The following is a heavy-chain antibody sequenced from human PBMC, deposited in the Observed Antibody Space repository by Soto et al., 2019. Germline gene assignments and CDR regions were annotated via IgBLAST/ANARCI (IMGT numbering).Heavy chain of an antibody. J-gene: IGHJ6*02. D-gene: IGHD3-10*01. CDR3: QRDSYYPSGTYFTYYNYAMDV. CDR1: GYSFTNYW. CDR2: VDPTDSYS. V-gene: IGHV5-10-1*01. Sequence: GESLKISCKGSGYSFTNYWITWVRQMPGKGLEWLGRVDPTDSYSNYSPSFQGHVTISADKSISTAYLQWSSLKASDTAMYYCQRDSYYPSGTYFTYYNYAMDVWGQGTTVTVS.